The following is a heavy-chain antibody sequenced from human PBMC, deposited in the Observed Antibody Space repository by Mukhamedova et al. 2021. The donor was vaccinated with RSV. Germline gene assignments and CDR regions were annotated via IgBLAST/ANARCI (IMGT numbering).Heavy chain of an antibody. CDR3: AKGAVDALPAAMALNFASDI. D-gene: IGHD2-2*01. Sequence: EYMGWINPNSGGRNHVQKFQGRVTMTSDTSSSTASLELSSLKFDDTAVYYCAKGAVDALPAAMALNFASDIWGQGTLVTVSS. V-gene: IGHV1-2*02. CDR2: INPNSGGR. J-gene: IGHJ3*02.